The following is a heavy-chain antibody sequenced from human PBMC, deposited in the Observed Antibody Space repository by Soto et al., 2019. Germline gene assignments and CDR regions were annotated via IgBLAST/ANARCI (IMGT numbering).Heavy chain of an antibody. CDR1: GFTFSSYT. D-gene: IGHD6-13*01. Sequence: EVQLVESGGGLVQPGGSLRLSCAASGFTFSSYTMNWVRQAPGKGLEWVSYITSSSSTIYYADSVKGQFTISRDNAKNSLYLQMNSLRDEDTAVYYCARTLAAAAYYYYYGMDVWGQGTTVTVSS. J-gene: IGHJ6*02. CDR2: ITSSSSTI. CDR3: ARTLAAAAYYYYYGMDV. V-gene: IGHV3-48*02.